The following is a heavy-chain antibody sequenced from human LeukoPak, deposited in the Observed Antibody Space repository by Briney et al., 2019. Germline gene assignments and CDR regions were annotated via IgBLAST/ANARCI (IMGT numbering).Heavy chain of an antibody. CDR1: GFIFSSYS. CDR3: ARSIAARPPLPFDY. J-gene: IGHJ4*02. Sequence: PGGSLRLSCAASGFIFSSYSMNWVRQAPGKGLEWVSSISSSSSYIYYADLVKGRFTISRDNAKNSLYLQMNSLRAEDTAVYYCARSIAARPPLPFDYWGQGTLVTVSS. CDR2: ISSSSSYI. V-gene: IGHV3-21*01. D-gene: IGHD6-6*01.